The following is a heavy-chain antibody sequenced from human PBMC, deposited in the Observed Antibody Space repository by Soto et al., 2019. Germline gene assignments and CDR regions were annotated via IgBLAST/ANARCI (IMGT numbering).Heavy chain of an antibody. J-gene: IGHJ6*04. V-gene: IGHV3-74*01. CDR1: GFSFRTYW. D-gene: IGHD7-27*01. Sequence: EVQLVESGGGLVQPGGSLRLSCAASGFSFRTYWMQWARQAPGKGLEWVSRINNDGSSTDYADSVKGRFTISRDNAKDTLYLQVNSLRAEDTATYYCAMGTMDVWGTGTTVTFSS. CDR3: AMGTMDV. CDR2: INNDGSST.